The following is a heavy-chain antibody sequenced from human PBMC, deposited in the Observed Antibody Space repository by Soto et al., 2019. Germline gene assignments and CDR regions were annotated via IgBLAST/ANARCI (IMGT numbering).Heavy chain of an antibody. CDR1: GGSISGGGYY. CDR2: IYYSGST. D-gene: IGHD2-2*03. Sequence: SETLSLTYTVSGGSISGGGYYWSWIRQHPGKGLEWIGYIYYSGSTYYNPSLKSRVTISVDTSKNQFSLKLSSVTAADTAVYYCARDRRFGHGYCSSTSCYSGGWFDPWGQGTLVTVSS. V-gene: IGHV4-31*03. CDR3: ARDRRFGHGYCSSTSCYSGGWFDP. J-gene: IGHJ5*02.